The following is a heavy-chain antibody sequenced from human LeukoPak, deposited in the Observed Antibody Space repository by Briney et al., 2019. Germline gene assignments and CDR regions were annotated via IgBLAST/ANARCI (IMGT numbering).Heavy chain of an antibody. J-gene: IGHJ4*02. CDR1: GFTFSSYE. Sequence: GGSLRLSCAASGFTFSSYEMNWVRQAPGKGLEWVSYISRSGSTIYYADSVKGRFTISRDNAKNSLYLQMNSLRAEDTAVYYCARDGSYYYDSSGMDYWGQGTLVTVSS. V-gene: IGHV3-48*03. CDR3: ARDGSYYYDSSGMDY. D-gene: IGHD3-22*01. CDR2: ISRSGSTI.